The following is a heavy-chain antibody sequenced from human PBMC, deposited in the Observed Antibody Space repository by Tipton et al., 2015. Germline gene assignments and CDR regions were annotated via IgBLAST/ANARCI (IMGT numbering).Heavy chain of an antibody. CDR3: ARIWNLKWFDP. CDR2: ISYSGSI. CDR1: GGSVSSGSYY. Sequence: TLSLTCTVSGGSVSSGSYYWSWIRQPPGKGLEWIGYISYSGSINYNPSLKSRVTISVDTSRNQFSLKLRSVTAADTALYYCARIWNLKWFDPWGQGTLVSVSS. V-gene: IGHV4-61*01. J-gene: IGHJ5*02. D-gene: IGHD1-1*01.